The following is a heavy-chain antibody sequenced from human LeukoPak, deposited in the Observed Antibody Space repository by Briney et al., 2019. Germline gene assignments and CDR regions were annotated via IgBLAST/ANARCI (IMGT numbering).Heavy chain of an antibody. CDR1: GGSFSGYY. D-gene: IGHD1-1*01. J-gene: IGHJ3*02. V-gene: IGHV4-31*11. CDR3: ARTTTSDAFDI. CDR2: IYYSGST. Sequence: SETLSLTCAVYGGSFSGYYWSWIRQYPGKGLEWIGYIYYSGSTYYNPSLKSRVTISVDTSKNQFSLRLSSVTAADTAIYSCARTTTSDAFDIWGQGTMVTVSS.